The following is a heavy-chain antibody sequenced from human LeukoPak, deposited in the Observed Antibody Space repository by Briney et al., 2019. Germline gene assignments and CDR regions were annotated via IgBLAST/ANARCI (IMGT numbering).Heavy chain of an antibody. CDR2: ISAYNGNT. J-gene: IGHJ4*02. V-gene: IGHV1-18*01. Sequence: GASVKVSCKASGYTFTSYGISWVRQAPGQGLEWMGWISAYNGNTNYAQKLQGRVTMTTDTSTSTAYMELRSLRSDDTAVYYCARDLPDTAMVTNLRTLTVDWGQGTLVTVSS. CDR1: GYTFTSYG. CDR3: ARDLPDTAMVTNLRTLTVD. D-gene: IGHD5-18*01.